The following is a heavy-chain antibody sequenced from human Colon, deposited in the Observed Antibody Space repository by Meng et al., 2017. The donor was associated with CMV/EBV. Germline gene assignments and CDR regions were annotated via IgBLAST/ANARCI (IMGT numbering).Heavy chain of an antibody. CDR1: GGSISSSSYY. CDR2: IYYSGST. Sequence: SETLSLTCTVSGGSISSSSYYWGWIRQPRGKGLEWIGSIYYSGSTYYNPSLKSRVTISVDTSKNQFSLKLSSVTAADTAVYYCARGIAARPDDWFDPWGQGTLVTVSS. D-gene: IGHD6-6*01. CDR3: ARGIAARPDDWFDP. V-gene: IGHV4-39*01. J-gene: IGHJ5*02.